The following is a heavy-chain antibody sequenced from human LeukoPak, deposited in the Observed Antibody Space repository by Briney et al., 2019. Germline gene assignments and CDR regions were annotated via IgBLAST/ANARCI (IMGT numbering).Heavy chain of an antibody. V-gene: IGHV3-21*01. D-gene: IGHD1-26*01. CDR1: GFTFSSYS. CDR2: ISSSSSYI. CDR3: ASLCGSYRFEIVDY. J-gene: IGHJ4*02. Sequence: GGSLRLSCAASGFTFSSYSMNWVRQAPGKGLEWVSSISSSSSYIYYADSVKGRFTISRDNAKNSLYLQMNSLRAEDTAVCYCASLCGSYRFEIVDYWGQGTLVTVSS.